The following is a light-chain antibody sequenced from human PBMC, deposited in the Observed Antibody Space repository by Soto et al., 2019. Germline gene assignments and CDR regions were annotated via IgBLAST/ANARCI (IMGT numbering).Light chain of an antibody. J-gene: IGLJ1*01. V-gene: IGLV1-51*02. CDR1: SSNIGNHY. CDR2: ENN. CDR3: GTWDSSLSVFV. Sequence: QSVLTQPPSVSAAPGQRVTISCSGSSSNIGNHYVSLYQQLPGTAPKLLIYENNKRPSEITDRFSGSKSDTSATLDITGLQTGDEADYYCGTWDSSLSVFVFGTGTKVTVL.